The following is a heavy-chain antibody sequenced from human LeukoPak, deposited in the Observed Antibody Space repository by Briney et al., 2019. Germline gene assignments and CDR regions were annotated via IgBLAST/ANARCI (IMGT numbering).Heavy chain of an antibody. Sequence: GASVKVSCKASGYTFTSYGISWVRQAPGQGLEWMGWISAYNGNTNYAQKLQGRVTMTTDTSTSTAYMELRSLRSDDTAVYYCARDHSSLLTYAFDIWGQGTMVTVSS. D-gene: IGHD3-22*01. CDR2: ISAYNGNT. CDR1: GYTFTSYG. J-gene: IGHJ3*02. CDR3: ARDHSSLLTYAFDI. V-gene: IGHV1-18*01.